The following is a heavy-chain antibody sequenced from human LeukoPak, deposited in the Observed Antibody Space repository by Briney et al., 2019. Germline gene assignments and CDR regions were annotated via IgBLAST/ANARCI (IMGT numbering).Heavy chain of an antibody. CDR3: AKDGPTPGYSNC. D-gene: IGHD6-13*01. V-gene: IGHV3-23*01. CDR1: GFTFSSYA. J-gene: IGHJ4*02. CDR2: ITSGAGT. Sequence: GGSLRLFCAASGFTFSSYAMSWVRQAPGKGLEWVSAITSGAGTYYADSVKGRFTISRDNSKNTLYLQMNSLRAEDTAVYYCAKDGPTPGYSNCWGQGTLVTVSS.